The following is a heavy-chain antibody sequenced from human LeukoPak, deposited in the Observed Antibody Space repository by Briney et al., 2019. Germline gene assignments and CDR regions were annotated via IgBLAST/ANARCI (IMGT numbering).Heavy chain of an antibody. CDR1: GGTFSSYA. CDR2: IIPIFGTA. CDR3: ARDREDYYDSSGYD. V-gene: IGHV1-69*06. Sequence: SVKVSCKASGGTFSSYAISWVRQAPGQGLEWMGRIIPIFGTANYAQTFQGRVTITADKSTSTAYMELSSLRSEDTAVYYCARDREDYYDSSGYDWGQGTLVTVSS. D-gene: IGHD3-22*01. J-gene: IGHJ4*02.